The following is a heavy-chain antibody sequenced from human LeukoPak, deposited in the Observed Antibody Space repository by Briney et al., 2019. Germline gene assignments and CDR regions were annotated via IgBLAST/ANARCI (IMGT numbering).Heavy chain of an antibody. CDR1: GFTFSSYA. CDR2: ISGSGGST. J-gene: IGHJ4*02. V-gene: IGHV3-23*01. Sequence: GGPLRLSCAASGFTFSSYAMSWVRQVPGQGLEWVSAISGSGGSTYYADSVKGRFTISRDNSKNTLYLQMNSLRAEDTAVYYCAANSSGYYYNYWGQGTLVTVSS. CDR3: AANSSGYYYNY. D-gene: IGHD3-22*01.